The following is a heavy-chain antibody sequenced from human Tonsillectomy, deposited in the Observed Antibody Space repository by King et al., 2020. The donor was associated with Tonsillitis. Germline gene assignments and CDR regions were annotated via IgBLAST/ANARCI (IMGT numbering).Heavy chain of an antibody. CDR3: TKGSVAGTSNWFDP. D-gene: IGHD6-19*01. J-gene: IGHJ5*02. Sequence: VQLVESGGGLVQPGGSLRLSCAASGFTFSSYAINWVRQAPGKGLEWVSSISGSGGSTYYADSVKGRFTISRENSKTTVYLHMNSLRAEDTAVYYCTKGSVAGTSNWFDPWGPGTLVTVSS. CDR1: GFTFSSYA. CDR2: ISGSGGST. V-gene: IGHV3-23*04.